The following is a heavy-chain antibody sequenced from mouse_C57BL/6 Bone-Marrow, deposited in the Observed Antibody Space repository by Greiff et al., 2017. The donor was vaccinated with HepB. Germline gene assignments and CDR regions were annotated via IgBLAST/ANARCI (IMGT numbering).Heavy chain of an antibody. CDR3: ASRYDYDSYWYFDV. CDR1: GYTFTDYY. D-gene: IGHD2-4*01. J-gene: IGHJ1*03. Sequence: QVQLKESGPELVKPGASVKISCKASGYTFTDYYINWVKQRPGQGLEWIGWIFPGSGSTYYNEKFKGKATLTVDKSSSTAYMLLSSLTSEDSAVYFCASRYDYDSYWYFDVWGTGTTVTVSS. V-gene: IGHV1-75*01. CDR2: IFPGSGST.